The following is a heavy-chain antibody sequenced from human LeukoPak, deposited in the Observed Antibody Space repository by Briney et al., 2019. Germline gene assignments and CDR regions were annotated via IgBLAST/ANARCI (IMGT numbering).Heavy chain of an antibody. CDR3: ARTAMTTVTWYYYYYYGMDV. J-gene: IGHJ6*02. V-gene: IGHV4-61*01. Sequence: PSETLSLTCTVSGGSVSSGSYYWSWIRQPPGKGLEWTGYIYYSGSTNYNPSLKSRVTISVDTSKNQFSLKLSSVTAADTAVYYCARTAMTTVTWYYYYYYGMDVWGQGTTVTVSS. CDR1: GGSVSSGSYY. D-gene: IGHD4-11*01. CDR2: IYYSGST.